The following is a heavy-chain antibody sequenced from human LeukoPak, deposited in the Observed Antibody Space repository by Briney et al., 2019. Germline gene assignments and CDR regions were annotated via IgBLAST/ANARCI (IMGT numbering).Heavy chain of an antibody. V-gene: IGHV1-2*02. CDR2: INPNSGGT. CDR1: GYTLTDYY. D-gene: IGHD3-22*01. CDR3: ARDPWDSSGYYYGWYFDY. J-gene: IGHJ4*02. Sequence: ASVKVSCKASGYTLTDYYIHWVRQAPGQGLEWMGWINPNSGGTNYAQKFQGRVTMTRDTSISTAYMELSRLRSDDTAVYYCARDPWDSSGYYYGWYFDYWGQGTLVTVSS.